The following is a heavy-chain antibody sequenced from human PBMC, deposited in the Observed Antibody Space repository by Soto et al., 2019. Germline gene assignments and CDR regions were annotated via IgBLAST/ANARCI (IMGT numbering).Heavy chain of an antibody. CDR3: SRFIMVGGWFDPNYYHGMDV. CDR1: GYTFSNYG. Sequence: QVQLVQSGAEVKKPGASVTVSCKTSGYTFSNYGINWVRQAPGQGLEWMGWISGYNGNTNYAQTVQGRVTMTTDTSTGTVDMELRSLNSDHTSIYYCSRFIMVGGWFDPNYYHGMDVWGQGTTVTVSS. J-gene: IGHJ6*02. CDR2: ISGYNGNT. D-gene: IGHD6-19*01. V-gene: IGHV1-18*01.